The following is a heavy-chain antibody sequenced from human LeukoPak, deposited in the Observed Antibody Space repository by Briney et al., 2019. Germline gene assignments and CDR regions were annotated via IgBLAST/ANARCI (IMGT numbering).Heavy chain of an antibody. V-gene: IGHV4-34*01. J-gene: IGHJ4*02. CDR3: ARRPNYYDSSGYLIGFDY. D-gene: IGHD3-22*01. CDR2: INHSGST. Sequence: PSETLSLTCGVYGGSFSGYYWSWIRQPPGKGLEWIGEINHSGSTNYNPSLKSRVTISVDTSKNQFSLKLSSVTAADTAVYYCARRPNYYDSSGYLIGFDYWGQGTLVTVSS. CDR1: GGSFSGYY.